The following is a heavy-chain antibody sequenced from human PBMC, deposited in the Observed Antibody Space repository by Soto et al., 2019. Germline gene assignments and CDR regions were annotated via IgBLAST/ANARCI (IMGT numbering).Heavy chain of an antibody. D-gene: IGHD6-19*01. V-gene: IGHV3-23*01. CDR2: ISGGGGDT. J-gene: IGHJ4*02. CDR3: AKRLAVAGTYDY. CDR1: GFTFSSYG. Sequence: EVQLLESGGGLVQPGGSLRLSCAAYGFTFSSYGMGWVRQAPGKGLEWVSAISGGGGDTYYPDSVKGRFTISRDNSKNTLYLQMNSLRAEDTALYYCAKRLAVAGTYDYWGQGTLVTVSS.